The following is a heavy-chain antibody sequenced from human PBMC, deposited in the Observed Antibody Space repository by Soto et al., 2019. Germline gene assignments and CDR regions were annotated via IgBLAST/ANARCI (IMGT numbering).Heavy chain of an antibody. CDR3: ARLYYDYV. CDR2: FSLDSDTV. J-gene: IGHJ6*02. CDR1: GFDFSTYS. D-gene: IGHD3-3*01. Sequence: QLVESGGGSVQPGGSLRLACKASGFDFSTYSMNWVRQAPGKGLEWIAYFSLDSDTVHYADSVKGRFTISRDDPENSLFLQMNSLRDEDTATYYCARLYYDYVWGQGTTVTVSS. V-gene: IGHV3-48*02.